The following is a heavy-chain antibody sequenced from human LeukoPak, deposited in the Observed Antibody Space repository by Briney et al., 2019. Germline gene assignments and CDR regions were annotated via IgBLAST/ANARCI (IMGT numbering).Heavy chain of an antibody. CDR2: INHSGST. D-gene: IGHD3-22*01. CDR3: AKELQEPYYYDSSGYHEAPSFDY. CDR1: GGSFSGYY. J-gene: IGHJ4*02. V-gene: IGHV4-34*01. Sequence: PSEALSLTCAVYGGSFSGYYWSWIRQPPGKGLEWIGEINHSGSTNYNPSLKSRVTISVDTSKDQFSLKLSSVTAADTAVYYCAKELQEPYYYDSSGYHEAPSFDYWGQGTLVTVSS.